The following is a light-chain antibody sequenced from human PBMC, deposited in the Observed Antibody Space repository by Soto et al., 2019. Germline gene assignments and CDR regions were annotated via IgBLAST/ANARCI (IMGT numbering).Light chain of an antibody. V-gene: IGKV3-20*01. CDR1: QSVSSSY. CDR2: GAS. Sequence: EIVLTQSPGTLSLSPGERAALSCRASQSVSSSYLAWYQQKPGQAPRLLIYGASSRATGITDRFSGSGSGTDFTLTISRLEPADFALYYCRQYGSSPWTFGQGPKVEIK. CDR3: RQYGSSPWT. J-gene: IGKJ1*01.